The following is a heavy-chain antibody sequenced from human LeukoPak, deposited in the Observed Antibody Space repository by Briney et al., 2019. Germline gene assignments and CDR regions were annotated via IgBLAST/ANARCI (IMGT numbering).Heavy chain of an antibody. CDR1: GYTFTSYD. V-gene: IGHV1-8*01. CDR3: ARGGSYPYYYGMDV. J-gene: IGHJ6*02. CDR2: MNPNSGNT. Sequence: ASVKVSCKASGYTFTSYDINWVRQATGQGLEWMGWMNPNSGNTGYAQKFQGGVTMTRNTSISTAYMELSSLRSEDTAVYYCARGGSYPYYYGMDVWGQGTTVTVSS. D-gene: IGHD1-26*01.